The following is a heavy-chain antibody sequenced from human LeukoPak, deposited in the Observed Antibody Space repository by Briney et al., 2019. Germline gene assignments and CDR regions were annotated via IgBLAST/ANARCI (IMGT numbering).Heavy chain of an antibody. CDR3: AKPIAVAGFDY. D-gene: IGHD6-19*01. CDR2: IGHDGFNQ. CDR1: GFSFNIFP. Sequence: SGGSLRLSCAASGFSFNIFPFHWVRQVPGRGLEWVAFIGHDGFNQYFADSVTGRFTISRDNSKNLLFLQMTSLRPEDTAVYYCAKPIAVAGFDYWGQGTLVTVSS. J-gene: IGHJ4*02. V-gene: IGHV3-30*02.